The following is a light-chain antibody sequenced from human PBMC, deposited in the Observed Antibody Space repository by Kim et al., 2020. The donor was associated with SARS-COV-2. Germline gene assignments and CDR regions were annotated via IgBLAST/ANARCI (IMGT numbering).Light chain of an antibody. CDR2: AAS. CDR1: IRNE. CDR3: LQDSRYPRT. Sequence: IRNELGWYQHKPGKAPNVLIYAASTLQSGVSSRFSGSGSGTDFTLTISSLQTEDLATYYCLQDSRYPRTFGQGTKVEIK. J-gene: IGKJ1*01. V-gene: IGKV1-6*01.